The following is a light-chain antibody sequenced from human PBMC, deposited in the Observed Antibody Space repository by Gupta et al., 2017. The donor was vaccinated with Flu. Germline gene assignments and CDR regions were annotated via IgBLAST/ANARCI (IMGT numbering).Light chain of an antibody. CDR2: EVS. Sequence: QSVLTQPASVSGSPGQSITISCTETSSDVGGYNYVSWYQKHPGKAPKLMIYEVSNRPSGTSHRFSGSKSGNTASLTISGLQPEDEADYYCSSYTSDSTPYVFGTGTKVTVL. CDR1: SSDVGGYNY. V-gene: IGLV2-14*01. CDR3: SSYTSDSTPYV. J-gene: IGLJ1*01.